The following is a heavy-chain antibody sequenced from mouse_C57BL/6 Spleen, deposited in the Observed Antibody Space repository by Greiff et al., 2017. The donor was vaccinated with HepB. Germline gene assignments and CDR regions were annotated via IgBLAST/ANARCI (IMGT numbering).Heavy chain of an antibody. V-gene: IGHV1-52*01. CDR3: VPDSSGYRFAY. CDR1: GYTFTSYW. J-gene: IGHJ3*01. CDR2: IDPSDSET. Sequence: QVQLQQPGAELVRPGSSVKLSCKASGYTFTSYWMHWVKQRPIQGLEWVGNIDPSDSETHYNQKFKDKATLTVDKSSSTAYMQLSSLTSEDSAVYYCVPDSSGYRFAYWGQGTLVTVSA. D-gene: IGHD3-2*02.